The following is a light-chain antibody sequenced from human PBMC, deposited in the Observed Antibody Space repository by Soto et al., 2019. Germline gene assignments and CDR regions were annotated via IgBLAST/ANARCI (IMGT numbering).Light chain of an antibody. CDR3: CSHAGSFTLV. Sequence: QSALTQPRSVSGSPGQSVTISCTGISSDVGGYNYVSWYQKYPGKAPRLMIYDVSKRPSGVPDRFSGSKSGNTASLTISGLQAEDEADYYCCSHAGSFTLVFGGGTKLTVL. J-gene: IGLJ2*01. V-gene: IGLV2-11*01. CDR1: SSDVGGYNY. CDR2: DVS.